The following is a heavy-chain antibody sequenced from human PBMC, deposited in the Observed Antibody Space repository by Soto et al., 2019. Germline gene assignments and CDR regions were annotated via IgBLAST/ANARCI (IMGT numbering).Heavy chain of an antibody. V-gene: IGHV5-51*01. CDR2: IYPSDSDT. D-gene: IGHD3-3*01. CDR3: ARGGVSTRSFDY. J-gene: IGHJ4*02. CDR1: GYNFAGYW. Sequence: GESLKISCKGSGYNFAGYWIAWVRQMPGKGLELMGIIYPSDSDTRYRPSFQGQVTISADKSISSAYLQWSSLRASDTAMYYCARGGVSTRSFDYWGQGTQVTVSS.